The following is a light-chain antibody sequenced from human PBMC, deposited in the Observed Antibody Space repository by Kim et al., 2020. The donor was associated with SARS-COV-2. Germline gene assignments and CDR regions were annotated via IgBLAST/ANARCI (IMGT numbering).Light chain of an antibody. CDR2: GAS. J-gene: IGKJ1*01. Sequence: DIQMAQSPSSLSASVGDRVTITCRASQGISNSLAWYRQKPGKVPMLLIYGASTLQSGVPSRFSGSGSGTDFTLTISSLQPEDAATYYCQKYNSAHWTFGQGTKVDIK. V-gene: IGKV1-27*01. CDR1: QGISNS. CDR3: QKYNSAHWT.